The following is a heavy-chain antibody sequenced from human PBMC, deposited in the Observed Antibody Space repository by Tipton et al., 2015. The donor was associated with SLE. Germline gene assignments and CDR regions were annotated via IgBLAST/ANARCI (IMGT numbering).Heavy chain of an antibody. V-gene: IGHV4-59*11. Sequence: TLSLTCTVSGGSISSHYWSWIRQPPGKGLEWIGYIYNSGSGNYNPSLKSRVTISVDTSKNQFSLKLSSVSAADTAVYYCARSDSYDSSGYYSYAFDIWGQGTMVTVSS. CDR1: GGSISSHY. J-gene: IGHJ3*02. CDR2: IYNSGSG. D-gene: IGHD3-22*01. CDR3: ARSDSYDSSGYYSYAFDI.